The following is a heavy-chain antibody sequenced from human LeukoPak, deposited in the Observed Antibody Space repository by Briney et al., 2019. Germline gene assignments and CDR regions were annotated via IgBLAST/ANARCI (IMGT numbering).Heavy chain of an antibody. Sequence: SETLSLTCTVSGGSISSYYWSWIRQPPGKGLEWIAYISDIGSTNYNPSLKSRVTISLDTSKNQFSLKLSSVTAADTAIYYCARESSTSQTNLFDYWGQGTLVTVSS. J-gene: IGHJ4*02. D-gene: IGHD6-6*01. V-gene: IGHV4-59*01. CDR2: ISDIGST. CDR3: ARESSTSQTNLFDY. CDR1: GGSISSYY.